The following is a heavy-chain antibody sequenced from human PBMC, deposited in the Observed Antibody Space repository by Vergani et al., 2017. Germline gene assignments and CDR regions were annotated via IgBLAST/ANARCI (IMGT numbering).Heavy chain of an antibody. V-gene: IGHV4-61*02. D-gene: IGHD3-10*01. CDR2: IHTGGST. Sequence: QVKLQESGPGLLKPSQTLSLTCTVSGESIRSGSHYWSWIRQPAGKGPEWIGHIHTGGSTDLNPSFKSRVSISVDTSKSQFSLNLTSVTAADTAVYYCARGRRDNWYSDLLGRGTLVTVSS. CDR3: ARGRRDNWYSDL. J-gene: IGHJ2*01. CDR1: GESIRSGSHY.